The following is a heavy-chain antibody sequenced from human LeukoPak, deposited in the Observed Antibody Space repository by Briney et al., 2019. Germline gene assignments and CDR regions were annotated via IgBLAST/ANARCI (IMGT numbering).Heavy chain of an antibody. CDR3: ARDLGGSSSWYYYYYYMDV. V-gene: IGHV1-69*06. CDR2: IIPIFGTA. J-gene: IGHJ6*03. D-gene: IGHD6-13*01. Sequence: ASVKVSCKASGGTFSSYAISWGRRAPGQGLEWRGGIIPIFGTANYAQKFQGRVTITAAKSTSTAYMELSSLRSEDTAVYYCARDLGGSSSWYYYYYYMDVWGKGTTVTVSS. CDR1: GGTFSSYA.